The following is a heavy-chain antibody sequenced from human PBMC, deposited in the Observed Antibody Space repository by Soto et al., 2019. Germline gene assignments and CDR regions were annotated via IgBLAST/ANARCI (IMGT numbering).Heavy chain of an antibody. D-gene: IGHD7-27*01. Sequence: GESLKISCAAYGFTFSSYWMSWVRQAPGKGLELVANIKQDGSEKYYVDSLKGRFTISRDNAKNSLYLQRNSLRAEDTGVYYCARSAGDVNAFDIWGQGTMVTVSS. CDR2: IKQDGSEK. V-gene: IGHV3-7*03. J-gene: IGHJ3*02. CDR3: ARSAGDVNAFDI. CDR1: GFTFSSYW.